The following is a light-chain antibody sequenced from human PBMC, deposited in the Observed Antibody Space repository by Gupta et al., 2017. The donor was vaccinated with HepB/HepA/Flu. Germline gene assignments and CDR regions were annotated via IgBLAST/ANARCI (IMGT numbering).Light chain of an antibody. J-gene: IGLJ1*01. Sequence: QPAAWSSAPGETVTITCGGTYIGSKSVHWYQQKPGQAPELVVLDNSDRPSGSPERFSGSNSWNTATLTISRVEAGDEADYYCQVWQKDSDDLYVFGTGTKVTVL. CDR1: YIGSKS. CDR3: QVWQKDSDDLYV. CDR2: DNS. V-gene: IGLV3-21*02.